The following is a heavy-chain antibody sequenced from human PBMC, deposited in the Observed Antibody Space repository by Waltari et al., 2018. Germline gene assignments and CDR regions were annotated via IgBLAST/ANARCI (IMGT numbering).Heavy chain of an antibody. Sequence: QVQLQQWGAGLLKPSETLSLTCAVYGGSFSGYYWSWIRQPPGKGLEWIGEINHSGSTNYNPSLKSRVTISVDTSKNQFSLKLSSVTAADTAVYYCARGTKYNWNSGFYYYYGMDVWGQGTTVTVSS. CDR1: GGSFSGYY. CDR2: INHSGST. D-gene: IGHD1-7*01. V-gene: IGHV4-34*01. J-gene: IGHJ6*02. CDR3: ARGTKYNWNSGFYYYYGMDV.